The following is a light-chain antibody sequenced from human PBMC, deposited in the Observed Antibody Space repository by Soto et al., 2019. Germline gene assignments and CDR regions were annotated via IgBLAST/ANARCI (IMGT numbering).Light chain of an antibody. CDR3: CSFAGTGTFGGYV. J-gene: IGLJ1*01. CDR1: GIDDYDYNY. Sequence: QSVLTQPPSASGSPGQSVTIPCTGTGIDDYDYNYVSWYQQHPGKVPKLIIYEGTKRPSGVSNRFSGSKSGITASLTISGLQPEDEADYYCCSFAGTGTFGGYVFGTGTKVTVL. CDR2: EGT. V-gene: IGLV2-23*03.